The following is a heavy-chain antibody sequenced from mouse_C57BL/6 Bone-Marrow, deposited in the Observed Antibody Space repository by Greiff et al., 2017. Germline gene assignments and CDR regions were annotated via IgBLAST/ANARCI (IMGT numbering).Heavy chain of an antibody. J-gene: IGHJ3*01. CDR1: GFTFSSYA. V-gene: IGHV5-4*01. CDR2: ISDGGSYT. CDR3: ARHRNWRFAS. D-gene: IGHD4-1*01. Sequence: EVHLVESGGGLVKPGGSLKLSCAASGFTFSSYALSWVRQTPEKRLEWVATISDGGSYTYYPDNVKGRFTISRDNAKNNLYLQMSHLKSEDTAMYYCARHRNWRFASGAKGLWSLSLQ.